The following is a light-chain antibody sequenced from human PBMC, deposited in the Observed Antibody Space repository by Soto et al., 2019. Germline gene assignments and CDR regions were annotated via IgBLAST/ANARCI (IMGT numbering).Light chain of an antibody. CDR2: GAS. CDR1: QSVRGSY. CDR3: KQYESAPPMYT. V-gene: IGKV3-20*01. Sequence: EIVLTQSPGTLSLSPGERATLSCRASQSVRGSYLAWYQRKPGQAPRLLIYGASSRATGIPDRFSGSGSVTDFILTISRLEPEDVAVDYCKQYESAPPMYTFGQGTKLEIK. J-gene: IGKJ2*01.